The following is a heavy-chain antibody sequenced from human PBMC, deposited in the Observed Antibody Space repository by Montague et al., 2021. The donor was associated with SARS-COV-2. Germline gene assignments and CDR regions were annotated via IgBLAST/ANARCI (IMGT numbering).Heavy chain of an antibody. CDR2: IKLDGSEE. CDR3: ARATLYMDV. V-gene: IGHV3-7*01. J-gene: IGHJ6*03. CDR1: GFTFGDYW. Sequence: SLRLSCAASGFTFGDYWMSWVRQAPGKGLEWVANIKLDGSEEYYMDSVKGRFTVSRDNAKNSLYLQMNSLRDEDTAVYYCARATLYMDVWGKGTTVTVSS.